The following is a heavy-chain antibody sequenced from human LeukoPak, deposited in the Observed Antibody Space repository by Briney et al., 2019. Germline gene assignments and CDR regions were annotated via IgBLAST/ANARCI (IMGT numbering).Heavy chain of an antibody. CDR1: GYSFVTSD. D-gene: IGHD1-1*01. J-gene: IGHJ4*02. CDR2: MNPLSGNT. CDR3: ARERVRWNDGWDYFDY. Sequence: GASVKVSCKASGYSFVTSDINWVRQAAGQGLEWMGWMNPLSGNTGYAQKFQGRVTMTRSTSTGTAYMELSSLRYEDTAVYYCARERVRWNDGWDYFDYWGQGTLVTVSS. V-gene: IGHV1-8*01.